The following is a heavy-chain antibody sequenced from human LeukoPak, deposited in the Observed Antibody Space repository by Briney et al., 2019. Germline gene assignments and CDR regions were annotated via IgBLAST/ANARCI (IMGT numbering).Heavy chain of an antibody. Sequence: GSLRLSCAASGFTFSSYWMHWVRQAPGKGLVWVSRIDSDGSSTSYADSVKGRFTISRDNAKNTLYLQMNSLRAEDTAVYYCARVSITYYYDSSGYSAFDYWGQGTLVTVSS. CDR2: IDSDGSST. V-gene: IGHV3-74*01. CDR1: GFTFSSYW. CDR3: ARVSITYYYDSSGYSAFDY. J-gene: IGHJ4*02. D-gene: IGHD3-22*01.